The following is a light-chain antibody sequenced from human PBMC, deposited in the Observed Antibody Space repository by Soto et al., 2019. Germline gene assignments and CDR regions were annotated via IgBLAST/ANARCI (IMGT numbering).Light chain of an antibody. V-gene: IGLV4-60*02. J-gene: IGLJ1*01. CDR2: LEGSGSY. CDR3: ETWDSNTYV. Sequence: QSVLTQSSSASASLGSSVSLTCTLSSGHSSYIIAWHQQQPGKAPRYLMKLEGSGSYNKGSGVPDRFSGSSSGADRYLTISNLQFEYEADYYCETWDSNTYVFGTGTKVTVL. CDR1: SGHSSYI.